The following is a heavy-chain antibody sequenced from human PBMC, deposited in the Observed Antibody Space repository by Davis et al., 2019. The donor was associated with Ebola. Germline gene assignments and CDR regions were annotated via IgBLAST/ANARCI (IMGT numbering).Heavy chain of an antibody. V-gene: IGHV3-23*01. D-gene: IGHD6-13*01. CDR3: ARDRWHYFDY. CDR1: GFTFSSYA. J-gene: IGHJ4*02. Sequence: GGSLRLSCAASGFTFSSYAMSWVRQAPGKGLEWVSAISGSGGSTYYADSVKGRFTVSRDNAKNSLYLQMNSLRDEDTAVYYCARDRWHYFDYWGQGTLVTVSS. CDR2: ISGSGGST.